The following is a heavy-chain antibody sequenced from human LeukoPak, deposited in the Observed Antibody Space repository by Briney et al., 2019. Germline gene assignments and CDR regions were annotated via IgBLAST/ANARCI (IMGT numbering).Heavy chain of an antibody. J-gene: IGHJ4*02. CDR2: IYYSGST. CDR3: ARHLESSLDY. Sequence: PSETLSLTCTVSGGSISSYYWSWIRQPPGKGLEWIGYIYYSGSTNYNPSLKSRVTISVDTSKNQFSLELSSVTAADTAVYYCARHLESSLDYWGQGTLVTVSS. CDR1: GGSISSYY. V-gene: IGHV4-59*08. D-gene: IGHD3-3*01.